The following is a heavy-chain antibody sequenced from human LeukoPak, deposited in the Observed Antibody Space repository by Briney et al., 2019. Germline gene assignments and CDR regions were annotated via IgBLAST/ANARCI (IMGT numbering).Heavy chain of an antibody. D-gene: IGHD3/OR15-3a*01. CDR3: VREGPRGLAFDI. CDR1: GFTFSSYT. J-gene: IGHJ3*02. V-gene: IGHV3-23*01. CDR2: ISGDTGGNT. Sequence: GGSLRLSCEASGFTFSSYTMSWVRQAPGKGLEWVSGISGDTGGNTDHADSVKGRFTISRDNSKDTLYLQMNGLRVEDTAVYYCVREGPRGLAFDIWGQGTMVTVSS.